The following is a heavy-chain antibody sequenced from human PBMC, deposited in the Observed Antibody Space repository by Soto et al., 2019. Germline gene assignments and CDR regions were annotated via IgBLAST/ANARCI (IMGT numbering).Heavy chain of an antibody. CDR1: GYSFTSYW. J-gene: IGHJ4*02. Sequence: PGESLKISCKGSGYSFTSYWISWVRQMPGKGLEWMGRIDPSDSYTNYSPSFQGHVTISADKSISTAYLQWSSLKASDTAMYYCARHVSNSGSYFVPLDFDYWGQGTLVTVSS. D-gene: IGHD1-26*01. V-gene: IGHV5-10-1*01. CDR2: IDPSDSYT. CDR3: ARHVSNSGSYFVPLDFDY.